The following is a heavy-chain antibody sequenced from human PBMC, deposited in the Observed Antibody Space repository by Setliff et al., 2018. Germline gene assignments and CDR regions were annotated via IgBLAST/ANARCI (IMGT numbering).Heavy chain of an antibody. CDR1: GGSFSTYY. J-gene: IGHJ4*02. Sequence: SETLSLTCTVSGGSFSTYYWSWIRQAPGKGLEWIGHVYYSGAANYNPSLKSRVTVSVDTSKNQFSLRLISVTAADTAVYYCARGGTFRYFDYWGQGAPVTVSS. V-gene: IGHV4-59*01. D-gene: IGHD5-12*01. CDR2: VYYSGAA. CDR3: ARGGTFRYFDY.